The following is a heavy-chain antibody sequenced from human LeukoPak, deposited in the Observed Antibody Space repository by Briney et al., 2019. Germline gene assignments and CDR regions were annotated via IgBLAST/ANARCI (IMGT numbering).Heavy chain of an antibody. Sequence: GGSLRLSCAASGFVFSAHSMNWVRQAPGKGLEWVSWISSSSGEIYYVESVRGRFTISRDDAKNSLYLQMNTVRDEDTAVYYCVTAADGDTSWFDSCGQGTLVTVSS. V-gene: IGHV3-21*01. CDR1: GFVFSAHS. J-gene: IGHJ5*01. CDR3: VTAADGDTSWFDS. CDR2: ISSSSGEI. D-gene: IGHD4-23*01.